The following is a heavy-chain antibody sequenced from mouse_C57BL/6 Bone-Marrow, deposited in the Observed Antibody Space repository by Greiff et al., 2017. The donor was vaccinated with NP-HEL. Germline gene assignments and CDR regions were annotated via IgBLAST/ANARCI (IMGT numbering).Heavy chain of an antibody. CDR1: GFNIKDDY. CDR2: IDPENGDT. V-gene: IGHV14-4*01. Sequence: EVQLQQSGAELVRPGASVKLSCTASGFNIKDDYMHWVKQRPEQGLEWIGWIDPENGDTEYASKFQGKATITADTSSNTAYLQLSSLTSEDTAVYYCTPIYYGSSSYYFDYWGQGTTLTVSS. D-gene: IGHD1-1*01. J-gene: IGHJ2*01. CDR3: TPIYYGSSSYYFDY.